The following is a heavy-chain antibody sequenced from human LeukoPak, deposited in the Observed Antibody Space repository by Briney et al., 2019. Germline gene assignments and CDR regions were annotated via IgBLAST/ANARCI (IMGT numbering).Heavy chain of an antibody. CDR1: CYSISSGYY. V-gene: IGHV4-38-2*01. J-gene: IGHJ5*02. D-gene: IGHD4-11*01. CDR2: IFHSGST. Sequence: SETLSLTCAVSCYSISSGYYWGWIRQPPVKGLEWIGSIFHSGSTYYNPSLKSRVTISVDTSKTHFSLKLTSVTAADPSVYYCARTTVTNHWFDPWGEGTLVTVSS. CDR3: ARTTVTNHWFDP.